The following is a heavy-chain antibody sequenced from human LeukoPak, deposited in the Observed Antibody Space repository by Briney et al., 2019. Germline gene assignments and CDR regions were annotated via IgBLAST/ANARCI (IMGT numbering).Heavy chain of an antibody. CDR1: GLTLDDYS. J-gene: IGHJ3*02. CDR3: AKGGSVGPSDAFDM. V-gene: IGHV3-9*03. D-gene: IGHD6-19*01. Sequence: SQSLFCAPSGLTLDDYSAHWARQARGEGLECVTCISWNSSSIGYADSVKGRFTISRDNAKNSLYLQMNSLRAEDMALYYCAKGGSVGPSDAFDMWGQGTMVTVSS. CDR2: ISWNSSSI.